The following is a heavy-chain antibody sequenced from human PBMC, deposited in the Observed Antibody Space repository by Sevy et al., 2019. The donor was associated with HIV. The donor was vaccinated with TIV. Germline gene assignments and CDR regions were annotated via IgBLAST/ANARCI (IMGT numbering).Heavy chain of an antibody. J-gene: IGHJ3*02. CDR1: AYSVSSAYS. V-gene: IGHV4-38-2*01. CDR2: IYQSGNT. CDR3: ASFGRLCIISGDVFVI. Sequence: SETLSLTCAVSAYSVSSAYSWGWIRQPPGKGLEWIGNIYQSGNTYYNPSLKSRVTISVDTSNNQFSLRLTSVTAADTAVYYCASFGRLCIISGDVFVIWGQGTMVTVSS. D-gene: IGHD3-9*01.